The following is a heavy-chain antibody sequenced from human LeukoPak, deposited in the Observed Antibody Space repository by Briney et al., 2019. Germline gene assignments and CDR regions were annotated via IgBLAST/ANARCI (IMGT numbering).Heavy chain of an antibody. CDR2: INPNRGDT. Sequence: ASVKVSCTASGYTFTNYYIHWVRRAPGHGLEWMGWINPNRGDTNYAQKFQGRVTMTRDTSISTAFMELTRLTSDDTAVYYCTRDLLGFATTPLSDWGQGTLVTVSS. V-gene: IGHV1-2*02. CDR3: TRDLLGFATTPLSD. CDR1: GYTFTNYY. D-gene: IGHD4-17*01. J-gene: IGHJ4*02.